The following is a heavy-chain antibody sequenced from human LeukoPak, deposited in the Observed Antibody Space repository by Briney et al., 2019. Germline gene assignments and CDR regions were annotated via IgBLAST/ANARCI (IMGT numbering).Heavy chain of an antibody. Sequence: GASVKVSCKASGYTFTSYDINWVRQATGQGLEWMGWMNPNSGNTGYAQKFQGRVTMTRNTSISTAYMELSSLRSEATAVYYCARAGGYSYGSPHNWFDPWGQGTLVTVSS. D-gene: IGHD5-18*01. CDR3: ARAGGYSYGSPHNWFDP. J-gene: IGHJ5*02. CDR1: GYTFTSYD. V-gene: IGHV1-8*01. CDR2: MNPNSGNT.